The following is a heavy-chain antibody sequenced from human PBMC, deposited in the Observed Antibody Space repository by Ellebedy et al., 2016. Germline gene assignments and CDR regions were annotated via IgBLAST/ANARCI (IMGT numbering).Heavy chain of an antibody. J-gene: IGHJ4*02. D-gene: IGHD3-22*01. CDR3: ALYDSSGYIDY. CDR2: IWYDGSNK. Sequence: GESLKISCAASGFTFSSYGMHWVRQAPGKGLEWVAVIWYDGSNKYYADSVKGRFTISRDNSKNTLYLQMNSLRAEDTAVYYCALYDSSGYIDYWGQGTLVTVSS. V-gene: IGHV3-33*01. CDR1: GFTFSSYG.